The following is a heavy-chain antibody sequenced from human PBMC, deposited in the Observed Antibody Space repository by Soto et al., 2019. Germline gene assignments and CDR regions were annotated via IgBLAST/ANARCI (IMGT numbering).Heavy chain of an antibody. CDR3: ARVGRRDIVVVPAAPSATAPKAFDI. Sequence: SETLSLTCTVSGGSISSYYWSWIRQPPGKGLEWIGYIYYSGSTNYNPSLKSRVTISVDTSKNQFSLKLSSVTAADTAVYYCARVGRRDIVVVPAAPSATAPKAFDIWGQGTMVTVSS. J-gene: IGHJ3*02. V-gene: IGHV4-59*12. D-gene: IGHD2-2*01. CDR2: IYYSGST. CDR1: GGSISSYY.